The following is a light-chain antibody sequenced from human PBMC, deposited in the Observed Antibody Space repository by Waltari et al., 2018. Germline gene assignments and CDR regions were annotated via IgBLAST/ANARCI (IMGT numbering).Light chain of an antibody. CDR3: HSRDATGVGGS. J-gene: IGLJ2*01. V-gene: IGLV3-19*01. CDR2: DKN. Sequence: SSELTQDPVVSVAMGRTVRITCQGDSHRRYYTSWYQQRPGQAPILVMFDKNDRPSGVPDRFSGSSSDNSASLTITGAQAEDEASYYCHSRDATGVGGSFGGGTKLTVL. CDR1: SHRRYY.